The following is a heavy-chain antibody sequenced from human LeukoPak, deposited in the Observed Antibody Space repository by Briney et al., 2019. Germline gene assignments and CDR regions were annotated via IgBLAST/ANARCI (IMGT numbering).Heavy chain of an antibody. CDR3: AKIIERGIAAAGNFDY. CDR1: GFSFSNHL. CDR2: ISGSGGST. V-gene: IGHV3-23*01. J-gene: IGHJ4*02. Sequence: GGSLRLSCAASGFSFSNHLMNWVRQAPGKGLEWVSAISGSGGSTYYADSVKGRFTISRDNSKNTLYLQMNSLRAEDTAVYYCAKIIERGIAAAGNFDYWGQGTLVTVSS. D-gene: IGHD6-13*01.